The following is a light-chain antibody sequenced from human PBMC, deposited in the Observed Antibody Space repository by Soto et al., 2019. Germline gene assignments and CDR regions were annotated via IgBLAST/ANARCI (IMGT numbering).Light chain of an antibody. J-gene: IGKJ5*01. CDR2: DAS. CDR1: QSVSSN. Sequence: EIVMTQSPATLSVSPGERATLSCRASQSVSSNLAWYQQKPGQAPRLLIYDASTRATGISARFSGSGSGTEFTLTISSLQSEDSAVYYCQQYNNWPGYTFGPGTRLEIK. V-gene: IGKV3-15*01. CDR3: QQYNNWPGYT.